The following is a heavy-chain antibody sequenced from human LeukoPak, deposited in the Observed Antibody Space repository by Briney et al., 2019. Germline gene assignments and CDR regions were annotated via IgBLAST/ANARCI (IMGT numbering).Heavy chain of an antibody. CDR2: INPNSGGT. V-gene: IGHV1-2*02. D-gene: IGHD3-10*01. J-gene: IGHJ3*02. CDR3: ARNIWFGESADAFDI. Sequence: ASVKVSCKASGYTFTGYYMHWVRQAPGQGLEWMGWINPNSGGTNYAQKFQGRVTMTRDKSIRTAYMELSRLTSDDTTVYYCARNIWFGESADAFDIWGQGTMVTVSS. CDR1: GYTFTGYY.